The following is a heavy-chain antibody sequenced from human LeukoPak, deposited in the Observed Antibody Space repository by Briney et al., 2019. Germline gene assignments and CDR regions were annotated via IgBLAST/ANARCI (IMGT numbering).Heavy chain of an antibody. CDR1: GDFISTYY. V-gene: IGHV4-59*08. Sequence: SETLSLTCTVSGDFISTYYWSWIRQPPGKGLEWIGCIYTSGSTNYNPSLESRVTISLDKSKNQFSLKLNSVTAADTAIYYCARHGTGGDHWLTHHWGQGTLVTVSS. J-gene: IGHJ5*02. CDR3: ARHGTGGDHWLTHH. CDR2: IYTSGST. D-gene: IGHD2-21*02.